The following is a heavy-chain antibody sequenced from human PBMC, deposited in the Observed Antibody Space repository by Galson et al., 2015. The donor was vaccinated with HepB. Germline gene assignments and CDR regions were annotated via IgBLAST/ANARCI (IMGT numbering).Heavy chain of an antibody. J-gene: IGHJ4*02. CDR2: ISFDGSNK. Sequence: SLRLSCAASGFTFSSYGMHWVRQAPGKGLEWVAVISFDGSNKYYADSVKGRFTISRDNSKNTLNLQTNSLRAEDTAIYYCARRYSGSYPDYWGQGTLATVSS. V-gene: IGHV3-30*19. CDR3: ARRYSGSYPDY. CDR1: GFTFSSYG. D-gene: IGHD1-26*01.